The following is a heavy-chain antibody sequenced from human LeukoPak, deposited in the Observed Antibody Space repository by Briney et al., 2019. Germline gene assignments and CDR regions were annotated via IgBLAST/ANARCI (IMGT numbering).Heavy chain of an antibody. J-gene: IGHJ4*02. CDR2: IYYSGST. D-gene: IGHD2-2*01. V-gene: IGHV4-59*12. CDR1: GGSITNYY. Sequence: SETLSLTCTVSGGSITNYYWSWIRQPPGKGLEWIGYIYYSGSTYYNPSLKSRVTISVDTSKNQFSLKLSSVTAADTAVYYGAREYQLLIFDYWGQGTLVTVSS. CDR3: AREYQLLIFDY.